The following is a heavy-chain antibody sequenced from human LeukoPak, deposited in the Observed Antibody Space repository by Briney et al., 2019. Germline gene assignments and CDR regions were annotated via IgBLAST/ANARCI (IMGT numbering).Heavy chain of an antibody. CDR3: ARTSLTGILHDFDH. D-gene: IGHD3-9*01. V-gene: IGHV4-38-2*01. J-gene: IGHJ4*02. CDR2: IYHGGST. Sequence: SKTLSLTCAVSGYSIINNNYWGWIRQPPGKGLEWIGHIYHGGSTYYNPSLKSRVTISVDTSKNQFSVKLNSVTAADTAVYYCARTSLTGILHDFDHWGQGTLVTVSS. CDR1: GYSIINNNY.